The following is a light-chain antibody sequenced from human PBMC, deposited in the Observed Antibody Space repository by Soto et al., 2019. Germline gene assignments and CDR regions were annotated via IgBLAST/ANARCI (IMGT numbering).Light chain of an antibody. CDR1: QSISSSY. CDR3: QQYGSSRFT. CDR2: GAS. Sequence: EIVLTQSPGTLSLSPGERATLSCRASQSISSSYLAWYQQKPGQAPRLLVYGASSRATGIPDRFSGSGSGTDFTLTICRLEPEDFAVYYCQQYGSSRFTFGPGTKVDIK. J-gene: IGKJ3*01. V-gene: IGKV3-20*01.